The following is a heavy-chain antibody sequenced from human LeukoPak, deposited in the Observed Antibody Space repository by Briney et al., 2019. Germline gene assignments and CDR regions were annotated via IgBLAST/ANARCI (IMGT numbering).Heavy chain of an antibody. J-gene: IGHJ4*02. V-gene: IGHV4-59*12. D-gene: IGHD5-24*01. CDR3: ARSRGWLQSHPLGY. CDR1: GGSMSSYY. Sequence: SETLSLTCTVSGGSMSSYYWNWIRQPPGKGLEWIGYIYYSGTTNYNPSLKSRVSMSVDTSKNQFSLKLSSVTAADTAVYYCARSRGWLQSHPLGYWGQGTLVTVSS. CDR2: IYYSGTT.